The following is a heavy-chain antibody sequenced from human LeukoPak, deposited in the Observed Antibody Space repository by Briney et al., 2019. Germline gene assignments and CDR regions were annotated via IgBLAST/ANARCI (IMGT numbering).Heavy chain of an antibody. CDR3: ARNMAAAEDYYGMDV. Sequence: SETLSLTCTVSGGSISSSNWWSWVRQPPGKGLEWIGEIYHSGSTNYNPSLKSRVTISVDKSKNQFSLKLSSVTAADTDVYYCARNMAAAEDYYGMDVWGQGTTVTVSS. CDR1: GGSISSSNW. V-gene: IGHV4-4*02. D-gene: IGHD6-13*01. J-gene: IGHJ6*02. CDR2: IYHSGST.